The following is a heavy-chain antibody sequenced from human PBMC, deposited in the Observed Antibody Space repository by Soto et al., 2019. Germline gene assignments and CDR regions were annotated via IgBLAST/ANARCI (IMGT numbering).Heavy chain of an antibody. D-gene: IGHD2-15*01. CDR2: ISGSGGST. V-gene: IGHV3-23*01. CDR1: GFTFSSYA. CDR3: ANSKGVGSYVFGPRSYMDA. J-gene: IGHJ6*03. Sequence: PGGSLRLSCAASGFTFSSYAMSWVRQAPGKGLEWVSAISGSGGSTYYADSVKGRFTISRDNSKNTLYLQMNSLRAEDTAVYYCANSKGVGSYVFGPRSYMDAWGKGTTVTVSS.